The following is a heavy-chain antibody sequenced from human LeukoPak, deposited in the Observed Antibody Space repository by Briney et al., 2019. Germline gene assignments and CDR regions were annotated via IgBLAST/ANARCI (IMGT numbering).Heavy chain of an antibody. CDR2: IIPILGIA. V-gene: IGHV1-69*04. CDR1: GGTFSSYA. J-gene: IGHJ4*02. D-gene: IGHD3-22*01. CDR3: ARDHVNYYYDSSGYSN. Sequence: SVKVSCKASGGTFSSYAISWVRQAHGQGLEWMGRIIPILGIANYAQKFQGRVTITADKSTSTAYMELSSLRSEDTAVYYCARDHVNYYYDSSGYSNWGQGTLVTVSS.